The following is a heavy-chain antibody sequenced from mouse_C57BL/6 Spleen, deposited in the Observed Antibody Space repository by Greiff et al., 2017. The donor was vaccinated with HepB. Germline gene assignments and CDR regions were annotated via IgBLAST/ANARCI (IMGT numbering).Heavy chain of an antibody. J-gene: IGHJ4*01. CDR1: GSTFTAYT. V-gene: IGHV1-18*01. D-gene: IGHD2-2*01. Sequence: EVQLQQSGPELVKPGASVKIPCTASGSTFTAYTMDWVKQSHGKSLEWIGAINPNHGGTIYNQKFKGQDTLSVDKSSSTAYMQLRSLTSEDTAVYYCARRWLRNAIDYWGQGTSVTVSS. CDR3: ARRWLRNAIDY. CDR2: INPNHGGT.